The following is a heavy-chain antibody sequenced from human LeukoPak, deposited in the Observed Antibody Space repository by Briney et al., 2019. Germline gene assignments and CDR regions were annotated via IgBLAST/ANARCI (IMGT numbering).Heavy chain of an antibody. Sequence: SETLSLTCTVSGGSISSGSYYWSWIRQPAGKGLEWIGHIYTSGTSNYNPSLRSRVTISVDTSKNQFSLKLTSVTAADTAVYYCTKGRGIWGQGTLVTVSS. CDR2: IYTSGTS. CDR3: TKGRGI. D-gene: IGHD3-10*01. J-gene: IGHJ4*02. CDR1: GGSISSGSYY. V-gene: IGHV4-61*09.